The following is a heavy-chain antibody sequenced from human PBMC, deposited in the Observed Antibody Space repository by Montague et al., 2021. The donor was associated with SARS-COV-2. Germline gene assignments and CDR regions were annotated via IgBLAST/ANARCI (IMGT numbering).Heavy chain of an antibody. Sequence: SLRLSCAASGFTFDDYATHWVRQAPGKGLEWVSLISGDGGFTYYADSVKGRFTISRDNSKNSLYLQMNSLRPEDTALYSCAKDFGALWFGELFSYYFDYWGQGTLVTVSS. CDR2: ISGDGGFT. V-gene: IGHV3-43*02. CDR3: AKDFGALWFGELFSYYFDY. D-gene: IGHD3-10*01. J-gene: IGHJ4*02. CDR1: GFTFDDYA.